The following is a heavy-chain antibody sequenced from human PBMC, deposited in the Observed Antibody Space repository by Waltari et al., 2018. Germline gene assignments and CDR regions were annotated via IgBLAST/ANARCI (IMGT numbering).Heavy chain of an antibody. CDR3: ARDKSSRGRCGVVIGGFDY. D-gene: IGHD3-3*01. Sequence: EVQLVEYGGGLVQPGGSMRLSCAASGFTVSSNYMSWVRQAPGKGLEWVSVIYSGGSTYYADSVKGRFTISRDNSKNTLYLQMNSLRAEDTAVYYCARDKSSRGRCGVVIGGFDYWG. V-gene: IGHV3-66*02. CDR2: IYSGGST. CDR1: GFTVSSNY. J-gene: IGHJ4*01.